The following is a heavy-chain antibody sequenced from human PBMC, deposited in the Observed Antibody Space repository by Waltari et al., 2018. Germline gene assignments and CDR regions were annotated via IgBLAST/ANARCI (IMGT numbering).Heavy chain of an antibody. Sequence: EVQLVESGGGLVKPGGSLRLSCAASGFTFSSYSMNWVRLAPGQGLEWVSSISSSSSYIYYADSVKGRFTISRDNTKNSLYLQMNSLRAEDTAVDYCVTLAGGSGSYYNPVDYWGQGTLVTVSS. CDR2: ISSSSSYI. CDR3: VTLAGGSGSYYNPVDY. V-gene: IGHV3-21*01. D-gene: IGHD3-10*01. J-gene: IGHJ4*02. CDR1: GFTFSSYS.